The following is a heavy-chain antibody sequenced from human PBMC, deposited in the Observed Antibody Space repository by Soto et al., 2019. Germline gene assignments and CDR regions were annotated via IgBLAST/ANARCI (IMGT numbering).Heavy chain of an antibody. Sequence: EVQLVESGGGLVQPGESLRLSCTASGLTLSYYNMNWVRQAPGKGLEWVSYISSSSNTIYYADSVKGRFIISRDNAKNSLFLQMNSLSAEDTAVYYCATDHPLRNDVGAGGEWGQGTLVTVSS. D-gene: IGHD1-1*01. V-gene: IGHV3-48*01. J-gene: IGHJ4*02. CDR2: ISSSSNTI. CDR3: ATDHPLRNDVGAGGE. CDR1: GLTLSYYN.